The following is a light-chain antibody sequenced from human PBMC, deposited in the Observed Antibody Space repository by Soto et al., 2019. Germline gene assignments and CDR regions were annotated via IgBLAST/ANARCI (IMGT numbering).Light chain of an antibody. CDR3: AAWDDSLNGPFYV. Sequence: QSVLTQPPSASGSPGQRVTICCSGSSSNIGSNTVNWYQQLPGTAPKLLIYSNNQRPSGVPDRFSGSKSGTSASLAISGLQSEDEADYYGAAWDDSLNGPFYVFGTGTKVTVL. V-gene: IGLV1-44*01. CDR1: SSNIGSNT. CDR2: SNN. J-gene: IGLJ1*01.